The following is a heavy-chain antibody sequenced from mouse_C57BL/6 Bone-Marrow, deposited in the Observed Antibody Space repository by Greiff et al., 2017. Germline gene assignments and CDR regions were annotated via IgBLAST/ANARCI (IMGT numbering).Heavy chain of an antibody. CDR2: ISNVGGST. D-gene: IGHD1-1*01. CDR3: ARPDYYGSPFAY. V-gene: IGHV5-12*01. Sequence: DVMLVESGGGLVQPGGSLKLSCAASGFTFSDYYMYWVRQTPEKRLEWVAYISNVGGSTYYPDTVKGRFTISRDNAKNTLYLQMSRLKSEDTAMYYCARPDYYGSPFAYWGQGTLVTVSA. CDR1: GFTFSDYY. J-gene: IGHJ3*01.